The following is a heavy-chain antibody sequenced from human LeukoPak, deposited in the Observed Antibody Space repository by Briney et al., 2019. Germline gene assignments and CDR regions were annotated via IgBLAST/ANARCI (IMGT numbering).Heavy chain of an antibody. D-gene: IGHD3-9*01. V-gene: IGHV1-46*01. J-gene: IGHJ5*02. CDR2: INPSGGST. CDR1: GYTFTGYY. Sequence: ASVKVSCKASGYTFTGYYMHWVRQAPGQGLEWMGIINPSGGSTSYAQKFQGRVTMTRDTSTSTVYMELSSLRSEDTAVYYCARDGYYDILTGYYPNWFDPWGQGTLVTVSS. CDR3: ARDGYYDILTGYYPNWFDP.